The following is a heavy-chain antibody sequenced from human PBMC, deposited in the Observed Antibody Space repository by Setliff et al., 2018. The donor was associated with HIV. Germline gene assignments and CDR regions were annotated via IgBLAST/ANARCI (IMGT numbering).Heavy chain of an antibody. D-gene: IGHD2-15*01. Sequence: ASVKVSCKASEYVFTTYAMDWGRQAPGQGLEWMGWINTNTGNPTYAQGFTGRFVFSLDTSVSTAYLQISSLKAEDTAVYYCATPRTPQLYCSGGSCFDAFDLWGQGTMVTVSS. CDR3: ATPRTPQLYCSGGSCFDAFDL. CDR2: INTNTGNP. J-gene: IGHJ3*01. V-gene: IGHV7-4-1*02. CDR1: EYVFTTYA.